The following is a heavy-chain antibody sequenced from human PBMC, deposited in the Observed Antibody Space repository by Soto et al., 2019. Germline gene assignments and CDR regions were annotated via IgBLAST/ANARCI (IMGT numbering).Heavy chain of an antibody. Sequence: SVKVSCKASGGTFSTFGISWVRQAPGQGLEWMGGIIPFFGTARYSQKFEDRITITADESTNTVYMDLRSLTSEDTAIYYCAKSAPMDAGDKYYYDFWGQGDLVTVSS. CDR1: GGTFSTFG. V-gene: IGHV1-69*13. CDR2: IIPFFGTA. J-gene: IGHJ4*02. CDR3: AKSAPMDAGDKYYYDF. D-gene: IGHD4-17*01.